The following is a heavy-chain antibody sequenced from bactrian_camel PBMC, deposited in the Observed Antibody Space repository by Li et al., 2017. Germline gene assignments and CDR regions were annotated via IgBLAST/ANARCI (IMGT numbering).Heavy chain of an antibody. J-gene: IGHJ4*01. D-gene: IGHD2*01. CDR2: ICSDGST. Sequence: HVQLVESGGGSVQAGETLRLSCTASLFSFDDSDVGWYRQGPGNECELVSSICSDGSTYYADSVKGRFTISRDNAKNTLYLQILSLKTEDTVVYYCALDALPGRNKDYRAPYWGQGTQVTVS. V-gene: IGHV3S63*01. CDR1: LFSFDDSD. CDR3: ALDALPGRNKDYRAPY.